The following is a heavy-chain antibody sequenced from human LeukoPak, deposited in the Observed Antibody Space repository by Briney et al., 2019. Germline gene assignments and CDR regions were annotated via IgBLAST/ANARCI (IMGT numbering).Heavy chain of an antibody. J-gene: IGHJ6*02. V-gene: IGHV3-23*01. D-gene: IGHD1-26*01. CDR3: AKDPYSGSYFSYYYGMDV. CDR1: GFTFSSYA. Sequence: HPGGSLRLSCAASGFTFSSYAMSWVRQAPGKGLEWVSAISGSGGSTYYADSVKGRFTISRDNSKNTLYLQMNSLRAEDTAVYYCAKDPYSGSYFSYYYGMDVWGQGTTVTVSS. CDR2: ISGSGGST.